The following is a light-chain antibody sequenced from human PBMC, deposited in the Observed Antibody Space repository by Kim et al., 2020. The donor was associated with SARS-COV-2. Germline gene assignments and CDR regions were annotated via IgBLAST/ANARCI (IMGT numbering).Light chain of an antibody. J-gene: IGKJ5*01. Sequence: DVQLTQSPSSLSASVGDRVTITCRASQGISSWLAWYQLKPEKAPKSLIYAASSLQSGVPSRFSGSGSGTDFTLTISSLQPEDFATYICQKCVRYTRTFGQRTPME. V-gene: IGKV1D-16*01. CDR3: QKCVRYTRT. CDR2: AAS. CDR1: QGISSW.